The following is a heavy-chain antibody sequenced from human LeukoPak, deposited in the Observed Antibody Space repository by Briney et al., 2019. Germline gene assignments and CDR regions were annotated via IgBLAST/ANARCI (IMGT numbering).Heavy chain of an antibody. CDR2: IYHSGST. V-gene: IGHV4-4*02. CDR1: GGSISSSNW. Sequence: SGTLSLTCAVSGGSISSSNWWSWVRQPPGKGLEWIGEIYHSGSTNYNPSLKSRVTISVDKSKNQFSLKLSSVTAADTAVYYCASHSSSSNRSAFDIWGQGTMVTVSS. D-gene: IGHD6-13*01. CDR3: ASHSSSSNRSAFDI. J-gene: IGHJ3*02.